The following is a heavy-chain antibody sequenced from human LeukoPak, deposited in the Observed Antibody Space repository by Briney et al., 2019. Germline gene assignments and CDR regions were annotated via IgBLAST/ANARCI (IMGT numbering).Heavy chain of an antibody. CDR1: GGSISSSSYY. CDR3: ARHDSSGPCNAFDI. D-gene: IGHD3-22*01. CDR2: VYYGGNI. J-gene: IGHJ3*02. V-gene: IGHV4-39*01. Sequence: SETLSLTCSVSGGSISSSSYYWGWIRQPPGKGLEWIGSVYYGGNINYNPSLKSRVTISVDTSKNQFSLKLSSVTATDTAVYYCARHDSSGPCNAFDIWGQGTMVTVSS.